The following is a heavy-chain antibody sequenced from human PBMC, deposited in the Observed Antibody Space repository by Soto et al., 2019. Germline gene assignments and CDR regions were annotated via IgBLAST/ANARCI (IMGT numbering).Heavy chain of an antibody. CDR3: VRTVGWLDP. CDR1: GDSVSSNSAA. CDR2: TYYRSKWYK. D-gene: IGHD2-15*01. Sequence: SQTLSLTCAISGDSVSSNSAAWNWIRQSPSRGLEWLGRTYYRSKWYKEYAASVRSRITINPDTSKNQFSLQLNSVSPEDTAVYYCVRTVGWLDPWGQGILVTVPQ. J-gene: IGHJ5*02. V-gene: IGHV6-1*01.